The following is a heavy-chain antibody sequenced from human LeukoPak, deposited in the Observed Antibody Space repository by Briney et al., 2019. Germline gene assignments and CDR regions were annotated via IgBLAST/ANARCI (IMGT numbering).Heavy chain of an antibody. Sequence: GGSLRLSCAASGFTFSSYSMNWVRQAPGKGLEWVSYISSSSSTIYYADSVKGRFTISRDNAKNSLYLQMNSLRAEDTAVYYCAREEWTGGAFGIWGQGTMVTVSS. J-gene: IGHJ3*02. D-gene: IGHD3-3*01. CDR2: ISSSSSTI. CDR3: AREEWTGGAFGI. V-gene: IGHV3-48*04. CDR1: GFTFSSYS.